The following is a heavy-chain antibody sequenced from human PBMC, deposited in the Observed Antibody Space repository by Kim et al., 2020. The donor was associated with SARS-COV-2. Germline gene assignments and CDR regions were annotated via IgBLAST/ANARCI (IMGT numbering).Heavy chain of an antibody. J-gene: IGHJ4*02. CDR2: ISYDGSNK. D-gene: IGHD3-10*01. CDR1: GFTFSSYA. Sequence: GGSLRLSCAASGFTFSSYAMHLVRQAPGKGLEWVAVISYDGSNKYYADSVKGRFTISRDNSKNTLYLQMNSLRAEDTAVYYCARGKITMVRGVIIGDYWGQGTLVTVSS. CDR3: ARGKITMVRGVIIGDY. V-gene: IGHV3-30-3*01.